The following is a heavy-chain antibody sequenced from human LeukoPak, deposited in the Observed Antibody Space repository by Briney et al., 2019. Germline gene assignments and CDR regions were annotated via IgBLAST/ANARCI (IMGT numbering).Heavy chain of an antibody. J-gene: IGHJ4*02. Sequence: PGGSLRLSCAASGFTLRSYDMSWVRQAPGKGLEWVAATSGSGGNKYYADSVKGRFTISRDNSKNTLYLQMNSLRAEDTAVYYCAKEYSGYDFDYWGQGTLVTVSS. CDR2: TSGSGGNK. D-gene: IGHD5-12*01. CDR1: GFTLRSYD. CDR3: AKEYSGYDFDY. V-gene: IGHV3-23*01.